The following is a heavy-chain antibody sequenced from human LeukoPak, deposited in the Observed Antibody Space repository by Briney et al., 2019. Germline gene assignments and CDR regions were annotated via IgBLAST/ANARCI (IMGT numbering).Heavy chain of an antibody. V-gene: IGHV3-7*01. CDR3: ARVYSYGGMGMDFDY. CDR1: GFTFSSYC. CDR2: IKQDGSEK. J-gene: IGHJ4*02. D-gene: IGHD5-18*01. Sequence: QTVGSLRLSCAASGFTFSSYCMSWVRQAPGKGLEWVANIKQDGSEKYYVDSVKGRFTISRDNAKNSLYLQMNSLRAEDTAVYYCARVYSYGGMGMDFDYWGQGTLVTVSS.